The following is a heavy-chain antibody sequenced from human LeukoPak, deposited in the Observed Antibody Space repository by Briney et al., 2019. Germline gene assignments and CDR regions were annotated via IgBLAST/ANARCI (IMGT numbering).Heavy chain of an antibody. CDR1: GFTFSSYS. Sequence: GGSLRLSCAASGFTFSSYSMNWVRQAPGKGLEWVSSISSSNSYIYYADSVKGRFTISRDNAKNSLYLQMNSLRAEDTAVYYCARVPSSGWTGGFDYWGQGTLVTVSS. CDR3: ARVPSSGWTGGFDY. V-gene: IGHV3-21*01. CDR2: ISSSNSYI. D-gene: IGHD3/OR15-3a*01. J-gene: IGHJ4*02.